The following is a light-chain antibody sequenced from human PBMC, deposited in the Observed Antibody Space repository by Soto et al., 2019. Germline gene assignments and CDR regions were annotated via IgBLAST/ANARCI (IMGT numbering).Light chain of an antibody. CDR1: SSDVGSYNL. CDR3: CSYAGSSTWVV. V-gene: IGLV2-23*02. J-gene: IGLJ2*01. Sequence: QSALPQPASVSGSPGQSITISCTGTSSDVGSYNLVSWYQQHPGKAPKLMIYDVSKRPSGVSNRFSGSKSGNTSSLTISGLQAEDEADDYCCSYAGSSTWVVFCGGTQLTV. CDR2: DVS.